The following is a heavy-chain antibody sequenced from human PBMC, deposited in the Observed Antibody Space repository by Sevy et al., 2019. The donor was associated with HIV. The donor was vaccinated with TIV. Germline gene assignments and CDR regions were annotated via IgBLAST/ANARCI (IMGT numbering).Heavy chain of an antibody. D-gene: IGHD3-22*01. J-gene: IGHJ5*02. V-gene: IGHV3-48*03. CDR1: GFTFSSYE. Sequence: GGSLRLSCAASGFTFSSYEMNWVRQAPGKGLQWVSYISSSGTTIYYVDSVKGRFTISRDNAKNSLYLQMNSLRAEDTAVYYCARDTNWIVASAASADFAWGQGTLVTVSS. CDR2: ISSSGTTI. CDR3: ARDTNWIVASAASADFA.